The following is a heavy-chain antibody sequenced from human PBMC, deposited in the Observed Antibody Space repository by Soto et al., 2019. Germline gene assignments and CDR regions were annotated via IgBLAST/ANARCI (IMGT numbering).Heavy chain of an antibody. CDR1: GYTLTELS. D-gene: IGHD3-3*01. J-gene: IGHJ4*02. CDR2: FGPEDGET. CDR3: ATDLQYDFGPY. Sequence: AASVKVSCKVSGYTLTELSMHWVRQAPGKGLEWMGGFGPEDGETIYAQKFQGRVTMTEDTSTDTAYMELSSLRSEGTAVYYCATDLQYDFGPYWGQGTLVTVSS. V-gene: IGHV1-24*01.